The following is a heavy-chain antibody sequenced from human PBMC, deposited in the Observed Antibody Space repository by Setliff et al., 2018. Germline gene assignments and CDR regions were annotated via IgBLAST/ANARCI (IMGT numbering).Heavy chain of an antibody. D-gene: IGHD3-10*01. J-gene: IGHJ4*02. CDR1: GLSYTNDW. CDR2: INPHGSEK. Sequence: GGSLRLSCTASGLSYTNDWLSWVPQAPGKGLEWLASINPHGSEKYYADPVKGRFTISRDNAKNSLSLQMNNLRSEDTAVYYCFGAGTCSYWGQGTLVTVSS. V-gene: IGHV3-7*01. CDR3: FGAGTCSY.